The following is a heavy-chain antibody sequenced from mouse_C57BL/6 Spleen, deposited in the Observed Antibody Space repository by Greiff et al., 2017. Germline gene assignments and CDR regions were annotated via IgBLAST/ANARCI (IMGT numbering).Heavy chain of an antibody. CDR3: ARGRIEKENFGY. CDR1: GYTFTSYW. CDR2: IDPSDSYT. V-gene: IGHV1-50*01. J-gene: IGHJ2*01. Sequence: QVQLQQPGAELVKPGASVKLSCKASGYTFTSYWMQWVKQRPGQGLEWIGEIDPSDSYTNYNQKFKGKATLTVDTSSSTAYMQLSSLTSEDSAVYYCARGRIEKENFGYWGQGTTLTVSS.